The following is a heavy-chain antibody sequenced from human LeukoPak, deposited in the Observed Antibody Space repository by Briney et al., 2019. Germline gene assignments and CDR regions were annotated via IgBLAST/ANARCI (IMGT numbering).Heavy chain of an antibody. Sequence: ASVKVSCKASGYTFTSYGISWVRQAPGQGLEWMGWISAHNGNTKYAQKLQGRATMTTDTSTSTAYMELRNLRSDDTAVYYCARGYYCSGGSCYSGCFDNWGRGTLVTVSS. CDR3: ARGYYCSGGSCYSGCFDN. J-gene: IGHJ4*02. CDR2: ISAHNGNT. V-gene: IGHV1-18*01. D-gene: IGHD2-15*01. CDR1: GYTFTSYG.